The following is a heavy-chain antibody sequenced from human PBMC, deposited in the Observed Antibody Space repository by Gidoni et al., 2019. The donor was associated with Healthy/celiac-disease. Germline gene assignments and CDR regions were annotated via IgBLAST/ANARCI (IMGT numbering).Heavy chain of an antibody. J-gene: IGHJ4*02. V-gene: IGHV3-21*01. CDR1: GFTFSRYS. CDR2: ISSSSSYI. D-gene: IGHD1-26*01. Sequence: EVQLVESGGGMVKPGGSVRRTCAASGFTFSRYSMNWVRQAPGKGLEWVSSISSSSSYIYFADSVKGRFTISRDNAKNSLYLQMNSLRSEDTAVYYCARGAYPKGDWGQGTLVTVSS. CDR3: ARGAYPKGD.